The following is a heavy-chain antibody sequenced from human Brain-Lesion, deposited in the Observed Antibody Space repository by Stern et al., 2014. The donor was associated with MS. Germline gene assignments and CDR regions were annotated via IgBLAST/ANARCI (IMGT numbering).Heavy chain of an antibody. Sequence: EVQLVESGAEVKKPGDSLKISCKGSGYRFTSNWIAWVRQMPGKGLEWLGIIWPGDSDTRYSPSFQGQVTISADKSISTAYLQWSSLQASDTAMYYCARRGDSSSSGFDYWGQGTLVIVSS. J-gene: IGHJ4*02. CDR1: GYRFTSNW. V-gene: IGHV5-51*01. CDR2: IWPGDSDT. D-gene: IGHD6-6*01. CDR3: ARRGDSSSSGFDY.